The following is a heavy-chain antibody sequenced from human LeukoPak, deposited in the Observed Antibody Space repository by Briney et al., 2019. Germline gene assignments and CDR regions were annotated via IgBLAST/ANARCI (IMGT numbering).Heavy chain of an antibody. V-gene: IGHV4-4*07. CDR3: ARERDFWSGFVDY. D-gene: IGHD3-3*01. J-gene: IGHJ4*02. Sequence: SETLSLTCSVSGGSIGGYYWSWLRQPAGEGLEWIGRIYTSGSTNYNPSLKSRVTMSVDTSKNLFSLKLSSVTAADTAVYYCARERDFWSGFVDYWGQGTLVTVSS. CDR1: GGSIGGYY. CDR2: IYTSGST.